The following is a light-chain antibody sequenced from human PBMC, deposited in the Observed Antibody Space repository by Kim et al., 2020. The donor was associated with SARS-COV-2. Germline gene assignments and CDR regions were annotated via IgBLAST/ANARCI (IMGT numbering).Light chain of an antibody. CDR2: YDS. Sequence: PGKLARIAGEPNNIGSKRVHRHPQHPGQAPVLVISYDSDGPSGIPGRFYGCTSWNTATLIISWVQAGDEADYYCQVWDSSSDHVVFGGGTQLTVL. V-gene: IGLV3-21*04. CDR3: QVWDSSSDHVV. J-gene: IGLJ2*01. CDR1: NIGSKR.